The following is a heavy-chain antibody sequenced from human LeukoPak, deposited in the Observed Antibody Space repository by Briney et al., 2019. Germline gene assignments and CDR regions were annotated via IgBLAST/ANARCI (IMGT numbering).Heavy chain of an antibody. CDR1: GYTFTGYY. V-gene: IGHV1-46*01. CDR3: ARSRGLGSGSYYKPHYYYYYMDV. J-gene: IGHJ6*03. Sequence: GASVKVSCKASGYTFTGYYMHWVRQAPGQGLEWMGIINPSGGSTSYAQKFQGRVTMTRDMSTSTVYMELSSLRSEDTAVYYCARSRGLGSGSYYKPHYYYYYMDVWGKGTTVTISS. D-gene: IGHD3-10*01. CDR2: INPSGGST.